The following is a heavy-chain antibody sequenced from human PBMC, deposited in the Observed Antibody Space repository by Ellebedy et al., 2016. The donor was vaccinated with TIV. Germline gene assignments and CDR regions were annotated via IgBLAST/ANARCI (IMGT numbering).Heavy chain of an antibody. CDR2: IYSTGTT. J-gene: IGHJ3*01. Sequence: SETLSLTXTVSGVSISGSRYYWGWIRQSPGKGLEWIATIYSTGTTYYHPSLKSRVTISVDTSKNHFSLELTSVTAADTAVYFCALNTGLGGWGVGNPFDVWGQGTMVSVSS. V-gene: IGHV4-39*02. CDR3: ALNTGLGGWGVGNPFDV. D-gene: IGHD1-26*01. CDR1: GVSISGSRYY.